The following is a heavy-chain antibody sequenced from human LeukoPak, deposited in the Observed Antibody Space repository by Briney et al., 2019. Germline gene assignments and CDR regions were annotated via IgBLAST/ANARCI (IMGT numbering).Heavy chain of an antibody. D-gene: IGHD6-13*01. J-gene: IGHJ4*02. CDR1: GGSISSYY. Sequence: SETLSLTCTVSGGSISSYYWSWIRQPPGKGLEWIGYIYYRGSTNYNPSLKSRVTISVDTSKNQFSLKLSSVTAADTAVYYCARRDSSSWSEPYFDYWGQGTLVTVSS. CDR3: ARRDSSSWSEPYFDY. V-gene: IGHV4-59*01. CDR2: IYYRGST.